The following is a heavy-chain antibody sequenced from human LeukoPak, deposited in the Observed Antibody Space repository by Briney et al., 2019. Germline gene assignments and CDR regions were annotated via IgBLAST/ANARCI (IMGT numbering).Heavy chain of an antibody. CDR2: ISGSGGST. J-gene: IGHJ5*02. V-gene: IGHV3-23*01. CDR3: AKDLGLRRGDTTS. CDR1: GFTFSSYA. D-gene: IGHD2/OR15-2a*01. Sequence: GGSLRLSCAASGFTFSSYAMSWDRQAPGKGLEWVSAISGSGGSTYYADSVRGRFTISRDNSKNTPYLQMNSLRAEDTAVYYCAKDLGLRRGDTTSWGQGTLVTVSS.